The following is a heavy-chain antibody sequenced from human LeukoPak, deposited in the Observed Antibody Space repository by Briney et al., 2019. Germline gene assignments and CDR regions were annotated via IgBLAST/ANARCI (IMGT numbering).Heavy chain of an antibody. Sequence: KMSGPTLVNPTQTLTLTCTFSGFSLSTSGVGVGWIRQATGKALEWLALIYWNDDKRYSPSLKSRLTITKDTSKNQVVLTMTNMDPVDTATYYCAHIGSGGSSGYYGMDVRGQGTTVTVSS. CDR2: IYWNDDK. J-gene: IGHJ6*02. D-gene: IGHD2-15*01. CDR1: GFSLSTSGVG. V-gene: IGHV2-5*01. CDR3: AHIGSGGSSGYYGMDV.